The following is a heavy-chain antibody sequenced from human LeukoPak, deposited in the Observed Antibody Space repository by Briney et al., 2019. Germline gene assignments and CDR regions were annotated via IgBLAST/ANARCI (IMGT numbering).Heavy chain of an antibody. D-gene: IGHD3-9*01. CDR1: GFTFSSYT. Sequence: GGSLRLSCAASGFTFSSYTVNWVRQAPGKGLEWVSSISSSSSYIYYADSVKGRFTISRDNAKNSLFLQMNSLRAEDTAVYYCARATSDNILTGYYSPWGQGTLVTVSS. J-gene: IGHJ5*02. CDR3: ARATSDNILTGYYSP. CDR2: ISSSSSYI. V-gene: IGHV3-21*01.